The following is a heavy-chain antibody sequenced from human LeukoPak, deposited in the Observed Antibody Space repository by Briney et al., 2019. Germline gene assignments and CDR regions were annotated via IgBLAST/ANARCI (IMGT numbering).Heavy chain of an antibody. CDR3: ARGVTIFGVIYFDY. Sequence: SETLSLTCAVSGGSLSSYYWNWIRQPPGRGREWIGYIYYSGSTNYNPSLKSRVTMSVDTSKNQFSLKLSSVTAADTAVYYCARGVTIFGVIYFDYWGQGSLVTVSS. J-gene: IGHJ4*02. V-gene: IGHV4-59*01. D-gene: IGHD3-3*01. CDR1: GGSLSSYY. CDR2: IYYSGST.